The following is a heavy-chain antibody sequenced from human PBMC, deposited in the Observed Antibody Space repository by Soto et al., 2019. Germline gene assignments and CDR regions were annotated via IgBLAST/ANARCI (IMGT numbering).Heavy chain of an antibody. Sequence: PSETLSLTCAVPGDSISTGYYWAGIRQRRGKGLEWIGSIYHSGTTYYNPSLKSRVTISVDVSKNQFSLSLRSLTAADTAVYYCARSREFDYWSQATLVTVSS. V-gene: IGHV4-38-2*01. CDR3: ARSREFDY. CDR2: IYHSGTT. CDR1: GDSISTGYY. J-gene: IGHJ4*02.